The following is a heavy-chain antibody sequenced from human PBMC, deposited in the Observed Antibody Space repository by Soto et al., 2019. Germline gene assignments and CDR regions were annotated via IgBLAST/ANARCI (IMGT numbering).Heavy chain of an antibody. V-gene: IGHV3-48*03. J-gene: IGHJ4*02. D-gene: IGHD3-16*02. Sequence: PGGSLRLSCAASGFTFSTSEMNWVRQAPGKGLEWISYISSIGSTIYYADSVKGRFTISRDNAKNSLYLQMSSLRAEDTAVYYCEKGNSPVTVYWGQGSLVTVSS. CDR1: GFTFSTSE. CDR3: EKGNSPVTVY. CDR2: ISSIGSTI.